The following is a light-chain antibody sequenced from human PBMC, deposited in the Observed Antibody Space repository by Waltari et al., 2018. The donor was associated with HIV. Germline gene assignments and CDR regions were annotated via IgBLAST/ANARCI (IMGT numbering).Light chain of an antibody. V-gene: IGLV2-23*02. CDR2: EVS. J-gene: IGLJ3*02. CDR3: CSYAGSSTWV. CDR1: SSDVGCYNL. Sequence: QSALTQPASVSGSPGQSITISCPGTSSDVGCYNLVSWYQQHPGKAPKLMIYEVSKRPSGVSNRFSGSKSGNTASLTISGLQAEDEADYYCCSYAGSSTWVFGGGTKLTVL.